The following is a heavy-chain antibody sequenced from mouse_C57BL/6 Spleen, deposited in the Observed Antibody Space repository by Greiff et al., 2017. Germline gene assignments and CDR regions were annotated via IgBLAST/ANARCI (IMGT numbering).Heavy chain of an antibody. CDR3: AREGSSYFDY. J-gene: IGHJ2*01. CDR1: GFTFSSYA. V-gene: IGHV5-4*01. Sequence: EVHLVESGGGLVKPGGSLKLSCAASGFTFSSYAMSWVRQTPEKRLEWVATISDGGSYTYYPDNVKGRFTISRDNAKNNLYLQMSHLKSEDTAMYYCAREGSSYFDYWGQGTTLTVAS. D-gene: IGHD1-1*01. CDR2: ISDGGSYT.